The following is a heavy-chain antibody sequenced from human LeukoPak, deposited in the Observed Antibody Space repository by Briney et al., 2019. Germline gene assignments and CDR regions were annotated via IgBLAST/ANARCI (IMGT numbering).Heavy chain of an antibody. CDR2: ISSSSSYI. CDR1: GFTFSSYS. Sequence: GGSLRLTCAASGFTFSSYSMNWVRQALGKGLEWVSSISSSSSYIYYADSVKGRFTISRDNAKNSLYLQMNSLRAEDTAVYYCARGDSSGYYCPYWGQGTLVTVSS. D-gene: IGHD3-22*01. J-gene: IGHJ4*02. V-gene: IGHV3-21*01. CDR3: ARGDSSGYYCPY.